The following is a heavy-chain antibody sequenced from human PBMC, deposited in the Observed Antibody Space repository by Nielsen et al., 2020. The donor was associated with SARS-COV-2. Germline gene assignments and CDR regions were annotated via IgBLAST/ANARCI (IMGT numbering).Heavy chain of an antibody. Sequence: GGSLRLSCTASGFTFSNYAMHWVRQAPGKGLEWVAVTSLDGSNTYFEDSVKGRFSISRDNAMNTVYLQLDSLRLEDTAVYYCAKGNGYNYGALDSWGRGTLVTVSS. J-gene: IGHJ5*01. CDR1: GFTFSNYA. CDR2: TSLDGSNT. D-gene: IGHD5-24*01. V-gene: IGHV3-30*18. CDR3: AKGNGYNYGALDS.